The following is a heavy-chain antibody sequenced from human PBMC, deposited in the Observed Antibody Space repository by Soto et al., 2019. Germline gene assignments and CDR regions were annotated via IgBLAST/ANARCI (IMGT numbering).Heavy chain of an antibody. CDR1: GGTFSSYS. D-gene: IGHD2-15*01. J-gene: IGHJ4*02. Sequence: SVKVSCKASGGTFSSYSITWVRQAPGQGLEWMGGIIPIFNTANYAQKFQGRVTITAGESTSTAYMELSSLRSEDTAVYYCARVVAATPERLAPDFWGQGTLVTVSS. V-gene: IGHV1-69*13. CDR2: IIPIFNTA. CDR3: ARVVAATPERLAPDF.